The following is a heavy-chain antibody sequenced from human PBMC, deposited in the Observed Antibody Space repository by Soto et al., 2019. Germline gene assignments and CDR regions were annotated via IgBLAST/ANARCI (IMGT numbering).Heavy chain of an antibody. V-gene: IGHV3-23*01. CDR1: GFTFSSYS. D-gene: IGHD3-22*01. CDR2: ISGSGGST. Sequence: HPGGSLRLSFAAPGFTFSSYSMSWVRQAPGKGLEWVSAISGSGGSTYYADSVKGRFTISRDNSKNTLYLQMNSLRAEDTAVYYWAKDTSITMIVVAPADYWGQGTLVTFPS. J-gene: IGHJ4*02. CDR3: AKDTSITMIVVAPADY.